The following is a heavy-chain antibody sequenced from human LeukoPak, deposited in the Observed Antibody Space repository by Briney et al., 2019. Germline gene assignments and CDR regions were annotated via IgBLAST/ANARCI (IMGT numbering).Heavy chain of an antibody. CDR3: ARFLQRPPHEAFDI. CDR1: GGSISSSSYY. J-gene: IGHJ3*02. Sequence: SETLSLTCTVSGGSISSSSYYWGWIRQPPGKGLEWIGSIYYSGSTYYNPSLKSRVTISVDKSKNQLSLKLSSVTAADTAVYYCARFLQRPPHEAFDIWGQGTMVTVSS. V-gene: IGHV4-39*07. CDR2: IYYSGST.